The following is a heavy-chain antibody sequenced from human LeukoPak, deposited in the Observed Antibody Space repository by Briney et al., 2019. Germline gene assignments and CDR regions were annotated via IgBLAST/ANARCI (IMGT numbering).Heavy chain of an antibody. V-gene: IGHV3-15*01. Sequence: KSGGSLRLSCAASGFTFSDAWMSWVRQTPGKGLEWVGRIKRTTDGGTTEYAQPVKGRFTISRDDSKNMLYLQLNSLNTEDTAVYYCITIRMPKGGGSRLYYYDYWGQGTLLSVSS. CDR3: ITIRMPKGGGSRLYYYDY. CDR2: IKRTTDGGTT. J-gene: IGHJ4*02. D-gene: IGHD2-2*01. CDR1: GFTFSDAW.